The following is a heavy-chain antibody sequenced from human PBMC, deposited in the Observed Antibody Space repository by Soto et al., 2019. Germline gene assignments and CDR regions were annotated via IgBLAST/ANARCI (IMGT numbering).Heavy chain of an antibody. Sequence: QVQLQQWGAGLLKPSETLSLTCAVYGGSFSGYYWTWIRQPPGTGLEWIGEINPSGSTNYNPSLTSRVTLSVDTSQNQFSLKLTSVTAADTAVYYCARDKITGLFDYWGQGTLVTVSS. V-gene: IGHV4-34*01. CDR3: ARDKITGLFDY. D-gene: IGHD2-8*02. CDR1: GGSFSGYY. J-gene: IGHJ4*02. CDR2: INPSGST.